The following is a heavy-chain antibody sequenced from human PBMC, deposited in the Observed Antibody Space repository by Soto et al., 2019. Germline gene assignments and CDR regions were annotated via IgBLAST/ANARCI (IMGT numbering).Heavy chain of an antibody. Sequence: SGDSVSSNSAAWNWIRQSPSRGLEWLGRTYYRSKWYNDYAVSVKSRITINPDTSKNQFSLQLNSVAPEDTAVYYCARDGTESAEYSSSSPPYYYYGMDVWGQGTTVTVSS. CDR2: TYYRSKWYN. D-gene: IGHD6-6*01. J-gene: IGHJ6*02. CDR1: GDSVSSNSAA. CDR3: ARDGTESAEYSSSSPPYYYYGMDV. V-gene: IGHV6-1*01.